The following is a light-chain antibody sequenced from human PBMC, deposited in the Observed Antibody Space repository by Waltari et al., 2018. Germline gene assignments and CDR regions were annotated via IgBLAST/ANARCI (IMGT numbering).Light chain of an antibody. CDR1: QGISSW. Sequence: DIELTQSPSSVSASVGDRVTITCRASQGISSWLAWYQQKPGKAPKLLIYGASSLQSGVPSRFSGSGSGTDFTLTISGLQPEDSATYYCQEANDFPYTFGQGTKLEIK. J-gene: IGKJ2*01. V-gene: IGKV1-12*01. CDR2: GAS. CDR3: QEANDFPYT.